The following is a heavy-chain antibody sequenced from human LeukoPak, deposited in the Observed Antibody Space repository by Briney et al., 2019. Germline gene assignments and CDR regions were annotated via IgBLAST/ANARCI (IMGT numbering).Heavy chain of an antibody. CDR2: ISSSSSYI. CDR1: GFTFSSYS. V-gene: IGHV3-21*01. D-gene: IGHD4-17*01. Sequence: GGSLRLSCAASGFTFSSYSMNWVRQAPGKGLEWVSSISSSSSYIYYADSVKGRFTISRDNAKNTLYLQMNSLRAEDTAVYYCARAAVTSSPFWYFDLWGRGTLVTVSS. CDR3: ARAAVTSSPFWYFDL. J-gene: IGHJ2*01.